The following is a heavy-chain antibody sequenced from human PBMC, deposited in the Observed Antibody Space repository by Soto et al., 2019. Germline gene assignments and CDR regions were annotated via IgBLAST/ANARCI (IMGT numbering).Heavy chain of an antibody. CDR1: VFTCTSYA. Sequence: GSLRLSCAASVFTCTSYAMSWVRQAPGKGLEWVSAISGSGGSTYYADSVKGRFTISRDNSKNTLYLQMNSLRAEDTAVYYCAKPNLYCSSTSCYDYWGQGTLVTVSS. V-gene: IGHV3-23*01. CDR3: AKPNLYCSSTSCYDY. D-gene: IGHD2-2*01. CDR2: ISGSGGST. J-gene: IGHJ4*02.